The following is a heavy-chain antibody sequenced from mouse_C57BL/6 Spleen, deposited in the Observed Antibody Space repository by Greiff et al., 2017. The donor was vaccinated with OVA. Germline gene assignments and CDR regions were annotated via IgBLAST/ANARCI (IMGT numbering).Heavy chain of an antibody. CDR3: ARKDYGSRYYFDY. D-gene: IGHD1-1*01. Sequence: VQLQQSGPELVKPGASVKMSCKASGYTFTDYNMHWVKQSHGKSLEWIGYINPNNGGTSYNQKFKGKATLTVNKSSSTAYMELRSLTSEDSAVYYCARKDYGSRYYFDYWGQGTTLTVSS. V-gene: IGHV1-22*01. CDR2: INPNNGGT. J-gene: IGHJ2*01. CDR1: GYTFTDYN.